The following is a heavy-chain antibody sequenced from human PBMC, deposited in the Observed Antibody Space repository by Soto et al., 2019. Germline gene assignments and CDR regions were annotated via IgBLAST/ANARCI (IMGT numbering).Heavy chain of an antibody. D-gene: IGHD1-1*01. CDR2: ISYDGSNK. Sequence: GGSLRLSCAASGVTFSSYGMHWVRQAPGKGLEWVAVISYDGSNKYYADSVKGRFTISRDNSKNTLYLQMNSLRAEDTAVYYCAKDQGLGTEGMDVWGQGTTVTVSS. CDR3: AKDQGLGTEGMDV. CDR1: GVTFSSYG. J-gene: IGHJ6*02. V-gene: IGHV3-30*18.